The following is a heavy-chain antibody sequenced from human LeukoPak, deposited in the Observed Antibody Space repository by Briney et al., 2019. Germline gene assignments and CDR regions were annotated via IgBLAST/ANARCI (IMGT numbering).Heavy chain of an antibody. V-gene: IGHV3-53*01. CDR1: GFTVSNNY. Sequence: GGSLRLSCAASGFTVSNNYMTWVRQAPGKGLEWVLVIYSGGSTIYADSVKGRFIITRDNSKNTLYLQMNSLRAEDTAVYYCAKPPVGVWHLSEVWGQGTMVTVSS. J-gene: IGHJ3*01. CDR3: AKPPVGVWHLSEV. D-gene: IGHD6-6*01. CDR2: IYSGGST.